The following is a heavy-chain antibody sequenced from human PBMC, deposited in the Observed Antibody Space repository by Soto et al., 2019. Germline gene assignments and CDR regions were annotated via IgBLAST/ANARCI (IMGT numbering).Heavy chain of an antibody. CDR2: ISGYNGDT. CDR1: GYSFTTYG. Sequence: GASVKVSCKASGYSFTTYGITWVRQAPGQGLEWMGWISGYNGDTNYAQKFQGRLTITTDTTTSTAYMELRSLRSDDTAVFYCARDVAGYSSAWGQGTLVTVSS. CDR3: ARDVAGYSSA. V-gene: IGHV1-18*01. J-gene: IGHJ5*02. D-gene: IGHD6-19*01.